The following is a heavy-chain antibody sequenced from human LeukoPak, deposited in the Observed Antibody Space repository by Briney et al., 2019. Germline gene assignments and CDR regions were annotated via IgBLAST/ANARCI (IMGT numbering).Heavy chain of an antibody. CDR1: GFIFSSYG. CDR2: ISSVSSTI. V-gene: IGHV3-48*04. Sequence: GGSLRLSCAASGFIFSSYGMNWVRQAPGKGLEWVSYISSVSSTIYYADSVKGRFTISRDNAKNSLYLQMNSLRAEDTAVYYCARDNSVRDEAWWFNPWGQGTLVTVSS. CDR3: ARDNSVRDEAWWFNP. D-gene: IGHD5-24*01. J-gene: IGHJ5*02.